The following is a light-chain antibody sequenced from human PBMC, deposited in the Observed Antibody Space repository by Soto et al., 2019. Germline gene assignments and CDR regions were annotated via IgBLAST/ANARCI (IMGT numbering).Light chain of an antibody. V-gene: IGKV3-11*01. Sequence: EIVLTQSPATLSLSPGERATLSCRASQSVNIYLAWYQQKPGQAPRLLIYGISTRATDIPARFSGSGSGTEFTLTISSLQPEDFATYYCQQASSFPLTFGQGTRLEI. CDR2: GIS. J-gene: IGKJ5*01. CDR3: QQASSFPLT. CDR1: QSVNIY.